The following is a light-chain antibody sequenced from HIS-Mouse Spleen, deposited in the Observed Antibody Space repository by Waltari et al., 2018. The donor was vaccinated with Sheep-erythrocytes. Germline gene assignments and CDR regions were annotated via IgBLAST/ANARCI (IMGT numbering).Light chain of an antibody. J-gene: IGLJ1*01. CDR3: CSYAGSYNHV. V-gene: IGLV3-19*01. Sequence: SSELTQDPAVSVALGQTVRITCQGDSLRSYYASGYQQKPGQAPVLVIYGKNNRPSGIPDRFSGSSSGNTASLTISGLQAEDEADYYCCSYAGSYNHVFATGTKVTVL. CDR2: GKN. CDR1: SLRSYY.